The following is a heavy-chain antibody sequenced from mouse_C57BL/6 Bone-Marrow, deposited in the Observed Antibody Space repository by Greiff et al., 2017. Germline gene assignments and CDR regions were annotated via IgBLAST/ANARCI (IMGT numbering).Heavy chain of an antibody. CDR2: IRNKANNHAT. J-gene: IGHJ2*01. CDR3: TRWLREAYYFDY. D-gene: IGHD2-2*01. CDR1: GFTFSDAW. V-gene: IGHV6-6*01. Sequence: EVKLMESGGGLVQPGGSMKLSCAASGFTFSDAWMDWVRQSPEKGLEWVAEIRNKANNHATYYAESVKGRFTISRDDSKSSVYLQMNSLRAEDTGIYYCTRWLREAYYFDYWGQGTTLTVSS.